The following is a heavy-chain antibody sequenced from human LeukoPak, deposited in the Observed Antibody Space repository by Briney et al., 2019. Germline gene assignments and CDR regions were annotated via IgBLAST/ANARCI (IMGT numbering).Heavy chain of an antibody. CDR2: ISASGGST. CDR3: AKGLNGYDFDY. D-gene: IGHD5-12*01. Sequence: GGSRRLSCAASGFTFSSYAMSWVRQAPGKGLEWVSSISASGGSTYYADSVKGRFTISRDNSKNTLYLQLNSLRAEDTAVYYCAKGLNGYDFDYWGQGALVTVSS. V-gene: IGHV3-23*01. CDR1: GFTFSSYA. J-gene: IGHJ4*02.